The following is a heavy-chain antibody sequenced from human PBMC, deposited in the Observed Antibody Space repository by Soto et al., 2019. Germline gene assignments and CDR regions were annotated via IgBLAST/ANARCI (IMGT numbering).Heavy chain of an antibody. CDR1: GFTFNTYG. CDR2: ISYDGSNK. Sequence: GGSLRLSCAASGFTFNTYGMNWVRQAPGKGLEWVAAISYDGSNKYHADSVKGRFTISRDNSKNTLYLQMNSLRVEDTAVYYCAKDIVRYTYGACDYWGQGALVTVSS. V-gene: IGHV3-30*18. CDR3: AKDIVRYTYGACDY. J-gene: IGHJ4*02. D-gene: IGHD5-18*01.